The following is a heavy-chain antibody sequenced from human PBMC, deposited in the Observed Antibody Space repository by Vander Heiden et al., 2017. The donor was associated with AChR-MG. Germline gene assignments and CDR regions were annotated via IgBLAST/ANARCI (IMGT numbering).Heavy chain of an antibody. CDR1: GYSFASYD. Sequence: VQPVQAGAEVKKPGESLKITCKGSGYSFASYDLSWVTLMPANGLEWMGIIHPGESDTRYSPSFPGQVTISADQSITTAYLQWSSLKASETAMYYCARAPGFTSGWFDYWGQGTLVTVSS. J-gene: IGHJ4*02. CDR2: IHPGESDT. V-gene: IGHV5-51*03. D-gene: IGHD6-19*01. CDR3: ARAPGFTSGWFDY.